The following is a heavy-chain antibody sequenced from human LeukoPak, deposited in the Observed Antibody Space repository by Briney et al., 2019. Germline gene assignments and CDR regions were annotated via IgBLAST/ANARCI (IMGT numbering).Heavy chain of an antibody. J-gene: IGHJ1*01. Sequence: PGGSLRLSCAASGFTFEDYAMHWVRQPPGKGLEWVSSISWNSGSIGYADSVKGRFTISRDNAKNSQYLQMNSLRAEDTAVYYCARAAVAATTLSYFQHWGQGTLVTVSS. CDR2: ISWNSGSI. D-gene: IGHD2-15*01. V-gene: IGHV3-9*01. CDR3: ARAAVAATTLSYFQH. CDR1: GFTFEDYA.